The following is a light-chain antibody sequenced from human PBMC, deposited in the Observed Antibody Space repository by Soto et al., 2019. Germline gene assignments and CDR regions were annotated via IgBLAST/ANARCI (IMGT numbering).Light chain of an antibody. CDR3: QQYGSSPRT. V-gene: IGKV3-20*01. J-gene: IGKJ1*01. CDR1: QSVGSSY. CDR2: AVS. Sequence: EIVLTQSPGTLSLSPGERATLSCRASQSVGSSYLAWYQQKPGQPPRLLIYAVSTRAAAIPDRFSGSRSGTDFTLTISRLEPEDFAVYYCQQYGSSPRTFGQGTKVEIK.